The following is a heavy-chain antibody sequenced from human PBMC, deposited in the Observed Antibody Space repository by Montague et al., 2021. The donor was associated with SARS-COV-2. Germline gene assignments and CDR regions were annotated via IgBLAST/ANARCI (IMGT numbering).Heavy chain of an antibody. CDR2: IDGSDYK. Sequence: PALVKPTQTLTLTCTFSGFSLITTEECVTRVRQSPGKALEWLALIDGSDYKYYNSSLKTRLTISKDTSKKQVILTMANMDPVDTGTYFCARTLRDICDSWGQGTLVTVSS. V-gene: IGHV2-70*18. CDR1: GFSLITTEEC. CDR3: ARTLRDICDS. J-gene: IGHJ4*02.